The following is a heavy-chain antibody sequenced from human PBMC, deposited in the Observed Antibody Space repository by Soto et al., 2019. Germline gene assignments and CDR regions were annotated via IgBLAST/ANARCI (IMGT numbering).Heavy chain of an antibody. V-gene: IGHV4-31*03. CDR3: ARDGGYGSGSYRFDY. Sequence: QVQLQESGPGLVTPSQTLSLTCTVSGGSISSGGYYWSWIRQHPGKGLEWIGYIYYGGSTSYNPFLESRVPISIDTSKNQFSLKLSSVTAADTAVYYCARDGGYGSGSYRFDYWGQGTLVTVSS. D-gene: IGHD3-10*01. CDR2: IYYGGST. CDR1: GGSISSGGYY. J-gene: IGHJ4*02.